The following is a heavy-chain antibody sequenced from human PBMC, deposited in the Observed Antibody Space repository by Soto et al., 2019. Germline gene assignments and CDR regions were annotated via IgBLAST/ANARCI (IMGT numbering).Heavy chain of an antibody. CDR1: GYTFTNYY. D-gene: IGHD6-6*01. CDR2: INPSGGST. Sequence: ASVKASSKASGYTFTNYYRHWVRQAPGQGLEWMGIINPSGGSTSYAQKFQGRVTMTRDTSTSTVYMELSSLRSEDTAVYYCARGGGIVARPAHYYYGMDVWG. CDR3: ARGGGIVARPAHYYYGMDV. J-gene: IGHJ6*02. V-gene: IGHV1-46*01.